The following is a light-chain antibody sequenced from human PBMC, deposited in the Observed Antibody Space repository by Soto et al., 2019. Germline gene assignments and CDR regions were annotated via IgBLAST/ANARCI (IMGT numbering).Light chain of an antibody. V-gene: IGLV1-40*01. CDR1: SSNIGAGYD. CDR3: QSYDSSLSRV. J-gene: IGLJ2*01. CDR2: GNS. Sequence: QPVLTQPPSVSGAPGQRVTISCTGSSSNIGAGYDVHWYQQLPGTAPKLLIYGNSNRPSGVPDRFSGSKSGTSASLAITGLQAEDVADYYCQSYDSSLSRVFGGGTNLTVL.